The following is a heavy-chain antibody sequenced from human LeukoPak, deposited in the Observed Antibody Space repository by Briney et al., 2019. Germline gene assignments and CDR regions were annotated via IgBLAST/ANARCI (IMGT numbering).Heavy chain of an antibody. V-gene: IGHV4-4*07. D-gene: IGHD3-22*01. CDR1: GGSISSYY. Sequence: SETLSLTCTVSGGSISSYYWSWIRQPAGKGLTWIGRIYTSGSTNYNPSLKSRVTMSVDTSKNQFSLKLSSVTAADTAVYYCARDRGAQYYYDSSGYYPFDYWGQGTLVTVSS. CDR3: ARDRGAQYYYDSSGYYPFDY. CDR2: IYTSGST. J-gene: IGHJ4*02.